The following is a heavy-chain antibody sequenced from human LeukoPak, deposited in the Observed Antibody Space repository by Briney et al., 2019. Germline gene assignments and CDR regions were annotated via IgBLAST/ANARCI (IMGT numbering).Heavy chain of an antibody. CDR3: ARDRSRRSSSPNAFDI. V-gene: IGHV4-61*02. J-gene: IGHJ3*02. Sequence: TSQTLSLTCTVSGGSISSGSYYWSWIRQPAGKGLEWIGRIYTSGSTNYNPSLKSRVTISVDTSKNQFSLKLSSVTAADTAVYYCARDRSRRSSSPNAFDIWGQGTMVTVSS. D-gene: IGHD6-6*01. CDR2: IYTSGST. CDR1: GGSISSGSYY.